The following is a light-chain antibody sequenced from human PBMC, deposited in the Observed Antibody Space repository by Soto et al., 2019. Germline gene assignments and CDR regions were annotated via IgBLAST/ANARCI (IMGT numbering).Light chain of an antibody. Sequence: QSVLTQPPSVSGAPGQRVTISCTGSSSNIGAGYDIHWYQQFPGTTPKFLIYGNTNRPSGVPDRFSASKSGTSASLDITGLQAEDEAEYCCQSYDSSLTVVFGGGTQLTVL. CDR1: SSNIGAGYD. V-gene: IGLV1-40*01. CDR3: QSYDSSLTVV. J-gene: IGLJ2*01. CDR2: GNT.